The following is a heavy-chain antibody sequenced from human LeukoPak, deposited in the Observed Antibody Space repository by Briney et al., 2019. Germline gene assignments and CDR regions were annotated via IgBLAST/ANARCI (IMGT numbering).Heavy chain of an antibody. D-gene: IGHD3-10*01. Sequence: ASVKVSCKASAYTFTGYYMHWVRQAPGQGLEWMGWINPDSGGTNYAQKFQGRVTMTRDTSISTAYMELSRLRSDDTAVYYCARDVDYYGSGSCRFDPWGQGTLVTVSS. J-gene: IGHJ5*02. CDR3: ARDVDYYGSGSCRFDP. V-gene: IGHV1-2*02. CDR2: INPDSGGT. CDR1: AYTFTGYY.